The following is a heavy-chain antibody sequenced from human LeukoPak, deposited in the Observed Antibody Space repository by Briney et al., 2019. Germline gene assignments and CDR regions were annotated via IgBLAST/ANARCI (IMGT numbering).Heavy chain of an antibody. J-gene: IGHJ5*02. D-gene: IGHD3-10*01. Sequence: PSETLSLTCAVYGGSFSGYYWSWIRQPPGKGLEWIGEINHSGSTNYNPSLKSPVTISVDTSKKQFSLKLSSVTAADTAVYYCASGANYYGSGSPSNWFDPWGQGTLVTVSS. V-gene: IGHV4-34*01. CDR1: GGSFSGYY. CDR2: INHSGST. CDR3: ASGANYYGSGSPSNWFDP.